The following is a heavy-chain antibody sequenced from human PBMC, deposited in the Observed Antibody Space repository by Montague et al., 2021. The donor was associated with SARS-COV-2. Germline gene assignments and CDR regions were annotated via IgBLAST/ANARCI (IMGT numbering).Heavy chain of an antibody. CDR1: GGSISGGSFY. CDR2: IFYNGGA. D-gene: IGHD5-12*01. Sequence: SETLSLTCTVSGGSISGGSFYWAWLRQPPGKGPEWIGSIFYNGGAYDNPSLESRVSISVDTSKRQFFLTLNSVTAADTAVYYCARHSRGYLGPSYFDPWGQGALVTVSS. CDR3: ARHSRGYLGPSYFDP. V-gene: IGHV4-39*01. J-gene: IGHJ4*02.